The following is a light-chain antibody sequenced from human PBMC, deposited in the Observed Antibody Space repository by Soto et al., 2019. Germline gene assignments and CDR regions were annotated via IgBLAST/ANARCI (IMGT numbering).Light chain of an antibody. CDR1: QSVSIY. V-gene: IGKV3-11*01. CDR2: DAS. CDR3: QQRKNWPLS. Sequence: EIVLTQSPATLSLSPGERATLSCRASQSVSIYLAWYQQRPGQAPRLLISDASNRATGIPARFSGSGSGTDFTLTISDLEPDDVGIYYCQQRKNWPLSVGGGTKVEIK. J-gene: IGKJ4*01.